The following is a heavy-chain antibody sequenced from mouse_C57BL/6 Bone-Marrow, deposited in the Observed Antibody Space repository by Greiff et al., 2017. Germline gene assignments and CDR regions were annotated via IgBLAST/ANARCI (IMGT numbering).Heavy chain of an antibody. CDR2: IYPRSGNS. J-gene: IGHJ1*03. Sequence: QVQLQQSGAELARPGASVKLSCKASGYTFTSYGISWVKQRTGQGLEWIGEIYPRSGNSYYNEKFKGKATLTADKSSSTAYMELRSLTSEDSAVYFCARIYLWYFDVWGTGTTVTVSS. CDR1: GYTFTSYG. CDR3: ARIYLWYFDV. V-gene: IGHV1-81*01. D-gene: IGHD2-3*01.